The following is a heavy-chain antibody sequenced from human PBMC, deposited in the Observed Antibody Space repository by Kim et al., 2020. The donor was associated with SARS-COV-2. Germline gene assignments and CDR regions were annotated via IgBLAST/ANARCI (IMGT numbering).Heavy chain of an antibody. Sequence: GESLKISCQGSGYNFRDFWIVWVRQMPGKGLEVMGIIYPGDSDTRYTPSFRGQVTISADNSISTAYLHWSSLKASYSAIYYCTRLSWGAGMIFHKEHREGRQGFDVWGQGTTVTVSS. D-gene: IGHD1-26*01. CDR3: TRLSWGAGMIFHKEHREGRQGFDV. CDR2: IYPGDSDT. J-gene: IGHJ6*02. V-gene: IGHV5-51*01. CDR1: GYNFRDFW.